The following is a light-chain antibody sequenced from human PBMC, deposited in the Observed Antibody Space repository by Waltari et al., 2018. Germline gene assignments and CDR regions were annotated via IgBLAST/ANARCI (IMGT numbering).Light chain of an antibody. Sequence: DIVITQSPATLSVSPGERATLSCRASQNVRSNVAWYQQKPGQAPRLLIYGASTRATGIPARCSGSGSGTEFTLTISSLQSEDFAVYYCQQYNNWPPLSFGGGNKGEIK. V-gene: IGKV3-15*01. J-gene: IGKJ4*01. CDR1: QNVRSN. CDR3: QQYNNWPPLS. CDR2: GAS.